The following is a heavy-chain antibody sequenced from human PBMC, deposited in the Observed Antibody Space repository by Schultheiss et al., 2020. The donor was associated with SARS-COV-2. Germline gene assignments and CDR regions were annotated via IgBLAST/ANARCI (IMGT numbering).Heavy chain of an antibody. V-gene: IGHV4-59*11. CDR1: GCSISNHY. Sequence: SETLSLTCTVSGCSISNHYWSWFRQPPGERLEWIGYIHYTGSINYNPSLKRRVTISVDTSKDQFSLNLNSVTAADTAVYYCARVKGEYGKFYLDNYFDYWGQGILVTVAS. J-gene: IGHJ4*02. CDR2: IHYTGSI. D-gene: IGHD2/OR15-2a*01. CDR3: ARVKGEYGKFYLDNYFDY.